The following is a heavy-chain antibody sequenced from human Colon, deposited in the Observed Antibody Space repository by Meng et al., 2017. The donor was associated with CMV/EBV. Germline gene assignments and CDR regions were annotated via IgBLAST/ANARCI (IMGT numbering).Heavy chain of an antibody. D-gene: IGHD2-15*01. CDR2: IKQDGSDK. CDR1: AFTFSSNW. Sequence: GESLKISCAASAFTFSSNWMNWVRQAPGRGLEWVANIKQDGSDKYFVDSVKGRFTISRDNAKNSVYLQMSSLRGEDTAVYYCATSRSLDYWGQGTLVTVSS. V-gene: IGHV3-7*01. J-gene: IGHJ4*02. CDR3: ATSRSLDY.